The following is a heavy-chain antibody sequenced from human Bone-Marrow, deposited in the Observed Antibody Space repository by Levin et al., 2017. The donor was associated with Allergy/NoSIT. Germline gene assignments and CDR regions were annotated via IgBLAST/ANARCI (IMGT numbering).Heavy chain of an antibody. CDR1: GYVFTSYG. CDR2: INAGNGNT. J-gene: IGHJ4*01. CDR3: ASVIGSTAYLDY. D-gene: IGHD3-10*01. Sequence: GASVKVSCKATGYVFTSYGIHWVRQAPGQRLEWMGWINAGNGNTKYSQKFQGRVTITRDTSASTAYMELNRLTSEDTSVYYCASVIGSTAYLDYWGLGTLVTVSS. V-gene: IGHV1-3*01.